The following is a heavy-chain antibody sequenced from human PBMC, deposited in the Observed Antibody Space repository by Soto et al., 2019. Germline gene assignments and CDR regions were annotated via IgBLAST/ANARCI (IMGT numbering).Heavy chain of an antibody. V-gene: IGHV3-30*18. CDR3: ANDNSGFDPAYYFDY. Sequence: PGGSLRLSCAASGLAFSSYSMHWVRQAPGKGLEWVAVITYDGSNKYYAESVKGRFTISRDDSKNTVYLQMNSLRAEDTAVYYCANDNSGFDPAYYFDYWGQGTLVTVYS. D-gene: IGHD5-12*01. J-gene: IGHJ4*02. CDR1: GLAFSSYS. CDR2: ITYDGSNK.